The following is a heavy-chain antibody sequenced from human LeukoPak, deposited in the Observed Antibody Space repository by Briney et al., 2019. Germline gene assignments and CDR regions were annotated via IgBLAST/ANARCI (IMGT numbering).Heavy chain of an antibody. J-gene: IGHJ4*01. CDR1: GDSISSTSYY. Sequence: TASETLSLTWPLSGDSISSTSYYWDWIRQPPGKGLEWIGSIYNSGTTYYNPSLKSRVTISVDTSKNQFSLKVSSVTAADTAVYYCASRAYGLGSFNYWGQGTLVTVSS. V-gene: IGHV4-39*01. CDR2: IYNSGTT. D-gene: IGHD3-10*01. CDR3: ASRAYGLGSFNY.